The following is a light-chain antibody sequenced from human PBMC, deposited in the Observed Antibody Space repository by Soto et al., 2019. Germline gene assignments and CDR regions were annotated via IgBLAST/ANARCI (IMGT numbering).Light chain of an antibody. Sequence: QSALTQPPSASGSPGQSVTISCTGTSSDVGGYTYVSWYQQHPGKAPKLMIYEVTKRPSGVPDRFSGSKSGNTASLTVSGLQAEDEADYYCSSYAGSNNVVFGGGTKVTV. CDR2: EVT. CDR3: SSYAGSNNVV. V-gene: IGLV2-8*01. CDR1: SSDVGGYTY. J-gene: IGLJ2*01.